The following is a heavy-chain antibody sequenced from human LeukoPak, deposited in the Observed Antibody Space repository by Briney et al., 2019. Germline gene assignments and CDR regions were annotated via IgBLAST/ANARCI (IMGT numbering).Heavy chain of an antibody. CDR1: GFTFSNYW. Sequence: GGSLRLSCAASGFTFSNYWMAWVRQSPGKGLEWVANIKQDGIEKNYVDSVKGRFTISRDNAKNSLYLQMNSLRVEDTAVYYCARDKVTYWGRGTLVTVSS. CDR2: IKQDGIEK. V-gene: IGHV3-7*01. CDR3: ARDKVTY. J-gene: IGHJ4*02.